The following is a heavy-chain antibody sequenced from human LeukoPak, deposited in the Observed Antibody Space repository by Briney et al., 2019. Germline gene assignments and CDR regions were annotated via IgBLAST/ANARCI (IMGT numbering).Heavy chain of an antibody. Sequence: SETLSLTCTVSGGSISSYYWSWIRQPPGKGLEWIGYIFYTGSTNSNPSLKSRVTVSVDTSKNQFSLRLTSVTAADTAVYYCVRTNPWDLTYYFDYWGQGTLVTVSS. CDR2: IFYTGST. CDR1: GGSISSYY. D-gene: IGHD1-14*01. V-gene: IGHV4-59*01. J-gene: IGHJ4*02. CDR3: VRTNPWDLTYYFDY.